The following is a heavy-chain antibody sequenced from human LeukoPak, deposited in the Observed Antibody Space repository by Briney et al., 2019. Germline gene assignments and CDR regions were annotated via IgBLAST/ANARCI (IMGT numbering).Heavy chain of an antibody. Sequence: ASQKVSCKASGYTFTDYYMHSVRQAPDNGREWMGRINCNTDDTIYEQKFQGRVTMNRDTPISTAYMELRGLRSDDPAVYYCARLVTFQSRGYTYGYSWGQGTLVTV. J-gene: IGHJ4*02. V-gene: IGHV1-2*06. CDR3: ARLVTFQSRGYTYGYS. CDR2: INCNTDDT. D-gene: IGHD5-18*01. CDR1: GYTFTDYY.